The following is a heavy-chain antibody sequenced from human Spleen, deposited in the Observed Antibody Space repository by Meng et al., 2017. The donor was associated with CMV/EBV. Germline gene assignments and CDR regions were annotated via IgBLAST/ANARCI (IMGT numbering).Heavy chain of an antibody. Sequence: FSNAWMSWVRQAPGKGLEWVGRIKSKTDGGTTDYAAPVKGRFTISRDDSKNTLYLQMNSLKTEDTAVYYCTTDRPDYYGSGSYNGFDPWGQGTLVTVSS. V-gene: IGHV3-15*01. CDR2: IKSKTDGGTT. J-gene: IGHJ5*02. CDR3: TTDRPDYYGSGSYNGFDP. CDR1: FSNAW. D-gene: IGHD3-10*01.